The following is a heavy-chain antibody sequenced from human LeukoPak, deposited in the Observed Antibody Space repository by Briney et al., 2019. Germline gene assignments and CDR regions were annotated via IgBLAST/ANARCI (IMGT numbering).Heavy chain of an antibody. V-gene: IGHV4-34*01. D-gene: IGHD3-22*01. J-gene: IGHJ6*02. CDR1: GGSFSGCY. CDR2: INHSGST. Sequence: SETLSLTCAVYGGSFSGCYWSWIRQPPGKGLEWIVEINHSGSTNYNPSLKSRVTISVDTSKNQFSLKLSSVTAADTAVYYCARGFPGYYDSSGYYYYYYGMDVWGQGTTVTVSS. CDR3: ARGFPGYYDSSGYYYYYYGMDV.